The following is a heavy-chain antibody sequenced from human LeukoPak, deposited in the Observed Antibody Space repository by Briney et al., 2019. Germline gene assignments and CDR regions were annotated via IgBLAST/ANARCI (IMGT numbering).Heavy chain of an antibody. CDR2: ISWNSGTV. J-gene: IGHJ3*02. V-gene: IGHV3-9*03. Sequence: GGSLRLSCAASGFTFDDYAMHWVRQGPGKGLEWVSGISWNSGTVGYADSVKGRFTISRDNAKNSLYLQMNSLRAEDMALYYCATTIRKKSGAFDIWGQGTMVTVSS. CDR1: GFTFDDYA. D-gene: IGHD3-10*01. CDR3: ATTIRKKSGAFDI.